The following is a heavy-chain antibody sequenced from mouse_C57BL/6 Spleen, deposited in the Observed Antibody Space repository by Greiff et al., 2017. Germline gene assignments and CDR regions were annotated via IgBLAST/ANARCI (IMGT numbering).Heavy chain of an antibody. J-gene: IGHJ2*01. CDR1: GYAFSSYW. V-gene: IGHV1-80*01. Sequence: VKLMESGAELVKPGASVKISCKASGYAFSSYWMNWVKQRPGKGLEWIGQIYPGDGDTNYNGKFKGKATLTPDKSSSTAYMQLSSLTSEDSAVYSCAREGDYYGSSIDYWGQGTTLTVSS. CDR2: IYPGDGDT. D-gene: IGHD1-1*01. CDR3: AREGDYYGSSIDY.